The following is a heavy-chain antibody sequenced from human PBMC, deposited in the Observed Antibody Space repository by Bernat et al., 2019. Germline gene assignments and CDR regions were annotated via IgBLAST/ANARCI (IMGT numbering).Heavy chain of an antibody. Sequence: QVQLVQSGAEVKKPGASVKVSCKASGYTFTGYYMHWVRQAPGQGLEWMGWINPNSGGTNYAQKFQGWVTMTRDTSISTAYMELSRLRSDDTAVYYCARASVDTAMVVDFDYWGQGTLVTVSS. CDR1: GYTFTGYY. CDR3: ARASVDTAMVVDFDY. D-gene: IGHD5-18*01. V-gene: IGHV1-2*04. CDR2: INPNSGGT. J-gene: IGHJ4*02.